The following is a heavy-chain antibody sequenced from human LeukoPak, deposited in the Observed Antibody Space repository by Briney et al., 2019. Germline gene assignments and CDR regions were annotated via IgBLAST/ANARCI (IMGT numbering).Heavy chain of an antibody. Sequence: GGSLRLSCAASGFTFSSYAMHWVRQAPGKGLEWVAVISYVGSNKYYADSVKGRFTISRDNSKNTLYLQMNSLRAEDTAVYYCAREIYYDFWTPYYYYGMDVWGQGTTVTVSS. D-gene: IGHD3-3*01. CDR3: AREIYYDFWTPYYYYGMDV. J-gene: IGHJ6*02. V-gene: IGHV3-30-3*01. CDR2: ISYVGSNK. CDR1: GFTFSSYA.